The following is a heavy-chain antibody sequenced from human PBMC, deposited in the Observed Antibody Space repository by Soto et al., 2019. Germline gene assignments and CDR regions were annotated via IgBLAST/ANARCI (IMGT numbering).Heavy chain of an antibody. J-gene: IGHJ5*02. CDR1: GYTFTSYA. D-gene: IGHD6-13*01. CDR3: ARGPPYSSSWYNWFDP. CDR2: INAGNGNT. V-gene: IGHV1-3*01. Sequence: ASVKVSCKASGYTFTSYAMHWVRQAPGQRLEWMGWINAGNGNTKYSQKFQGRVTITRDTSASTAYMELSSLRSEDTAVYYCARGPPYSSSWYNWFDPWGQGTLVTVSS.